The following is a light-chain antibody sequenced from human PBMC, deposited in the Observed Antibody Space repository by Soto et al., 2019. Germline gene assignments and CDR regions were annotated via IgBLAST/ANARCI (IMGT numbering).Light chain of an antibody. CDR3: QQYTNWPPSIT. CDR1: QSVGDN. CDR2: AAS. V-gene: IGKV3-15*01. J-gene: IGKJ5*01. Sequence: ETVMTQSPASLSVSPGQRATLSCRASQSVGDNLAWYQHKPGQAPRLLIYAASTRATGIPARFSGSGSGTEFTLTISSLQSEDLAVYYCQQYTNWPPSITFGQGTRLEIK.